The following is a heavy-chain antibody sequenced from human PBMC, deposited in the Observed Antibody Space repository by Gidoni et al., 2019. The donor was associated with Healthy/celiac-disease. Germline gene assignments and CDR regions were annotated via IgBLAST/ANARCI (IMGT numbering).Heavy chain of an antibody. CDR1: GLTFDDYA. CDR2: ISWNSGSI. V-gene: IGHV3-9*01. D-gene: IGHD6-13*01. J-gene: IGHJ5*02. CDR3: AKDIAAAGRDPVA. Sequence: EVQLVEAGGGLVQPGMVLRLSWSASGLTFDDYAMQWVRQAPGTGMEWVSVISWNSGSIGYADSVKGRFTISRDNANNSLYLQMNSLRAEDTALYYCAKDIAAAGRDPVAWGQGTLVTVSS.